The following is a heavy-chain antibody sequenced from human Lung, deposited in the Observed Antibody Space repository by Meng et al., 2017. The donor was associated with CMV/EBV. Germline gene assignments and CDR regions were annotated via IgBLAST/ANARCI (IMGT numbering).Heavy chain of an antibody. Sequence: FRNAGMNWVRQAPGKGLEWVGRIKSKTDGGTTDYAAPVKGRFTISRDDSKNTLYLQMNSLKTEDTAVYYCTTMERITMIVVVTVCDYWGQGTLVTVSS. V-gene: IGHV3-15*07. CDR3: TTMERITMIVVVTVCDY. D-gene: IGHD3-22*01. CDR2: IKSKTDGGTT. CDR1: FRNAG. J-gene: IGHJ4*02.